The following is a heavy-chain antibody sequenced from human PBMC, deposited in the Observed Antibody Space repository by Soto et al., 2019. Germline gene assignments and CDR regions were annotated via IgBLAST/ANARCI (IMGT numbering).Heavy chain of an antibody. J-gene: IGHJ4*02. Sequence: QITLKESGPTLVKPTQTLTLTCTFSGFSLSTSGVGVGWIRQPPGKALEWLALIYWDDDKRYSPSLKSRLTITKDTSKTHVVLTMTNMDPVDTATYYCAHRRDYGDSLTYFDYWGQGTLVTVSS. CDR1: GFSLSTSGVG. CDR3: AHRRDYGDSLTYFDY. CDR2: IYWDDDK. V-gene: IGHV2-5*02. D-gene: IGHD4-17*01.